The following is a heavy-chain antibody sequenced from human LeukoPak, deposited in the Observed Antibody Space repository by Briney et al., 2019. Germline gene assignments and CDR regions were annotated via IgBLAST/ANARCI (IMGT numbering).Heavy chain of an antibody. CDR3: ATKYSSLNDDAFDI. CDR1: GYTFTSYG. D-gene: IGHD6-6*01. CDR2: ISAYNGNT. Sequence: ASVKVSCKASGYTFTSYGISWVRQAPGQGLEWMGWISAYNGNTNYAQKLQGRVTMTTDTSTSTAYMELRSLRSDDTAVYYCATKYSSLNDDAFDIWGQGTMVTVSS. V-gene: IGHV1-18*01. J-gene: IGHJ3*02.